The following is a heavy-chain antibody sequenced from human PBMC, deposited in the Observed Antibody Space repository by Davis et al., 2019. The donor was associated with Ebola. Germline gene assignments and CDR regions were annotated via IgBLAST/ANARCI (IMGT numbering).Heavy chain of an antibody. CDR2: IRSKANSYAT. D-gene: IGHD4-17*01. CDR1: GFTFSSYS. J-gene: IGHJ4*02. CDR3: TATVTSSDY. Sequence: GESLKISCAASGFTFSSYSMNWVRQASGKGLEWVGRIRSKANSYATAYAASVKGRFTISRDDSKNTAYLQMNSLKTEDTAVYYCTATVTSSDYWGQGTLVTVSS. V-gene: IGHV3-73*01.